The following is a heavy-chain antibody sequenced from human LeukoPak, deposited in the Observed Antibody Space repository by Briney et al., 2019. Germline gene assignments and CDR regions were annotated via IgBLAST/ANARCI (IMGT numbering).Heavy chain of an antibody. Sequence: GGSLRPSCAASGFTFSGYGMHWVRQAPGKGLEWVAFIRYDGSNKYYADSVKGRSTISRDNSKNTLYLQMNGLRAEDTAVYYCAKDRIVGGPEDYWGQGTLVTVSS. CDR2: IRYDGSNK. D-gene: IGHD1-26*01. CDR1: GFTFSGYG. J-gene: IGHJ4*02. CDR3: AKDRIVGGPEDY. V-gene: IGHV3-30*02.